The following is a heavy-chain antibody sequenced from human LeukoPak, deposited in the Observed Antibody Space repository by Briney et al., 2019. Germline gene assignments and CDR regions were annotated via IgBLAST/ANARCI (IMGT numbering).Heavy chain of an antibody. D-gene: IGHD3-3*01. J-gene: IGHJ5*02. V-gene: IGHV1-8*01. CDR2: MNPNRGNT. CDR1: GYTLTSYD. CDR3: ARGKKKVTIFGVVIGLEWFDP. Sequence: ASVKVSCKASGYTLTSYDINWVRQATGQGLEWMVWMNPNRGNTGYAQKFQGRVTMTRNTSISTVYMELSSLRSEDKAVYYCARGKKKVTIFGVVIGLEWFDPWGQGTLVTVSS.